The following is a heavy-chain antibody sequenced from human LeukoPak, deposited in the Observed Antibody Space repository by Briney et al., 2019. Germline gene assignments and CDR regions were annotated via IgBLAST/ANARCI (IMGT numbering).Heavy chain of an antibody. CDR3: ANARLGDTAD. D-gene: IGHD3-16*01. CDR2: ISGSGGST. CDR1: GFTFSSYG. V-gene: IGHV3-23*01. Sequence: GGSLRLSCAASGFTFSSYGMSWVRQAPGKGLEWVSAISGSGGSTYYADSVKGRSTISRDNSKNTLYLQMNSLRAEDTAVYYCANARLGDTADWGQGTLVTVSS. J-gene: IGHJ4*02.